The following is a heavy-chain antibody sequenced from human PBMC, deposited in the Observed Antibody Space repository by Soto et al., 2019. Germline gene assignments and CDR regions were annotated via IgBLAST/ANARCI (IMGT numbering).Heavy chain of an antibody. CDR2: IYYSGST. D-gene: IGHD3-22*01. V-gene: IGHV4-30-4*01. CDR1: GGSISSGDYY. J-gene: IGHJ6*02. Sequence: SETLSLTCTVSGGSISSGDYYWSWIRQPPGKGLEWIGYIYYSGSTYYNPSLKSRVTISVDTSKNQFSLKLSSVTAADTAVYYCARDPSYDYYDSSGLHPGGYGMDVWGQGTTVTVSS. CDR3: ARDPSYDYYDSSGLHPGGYGMDV.